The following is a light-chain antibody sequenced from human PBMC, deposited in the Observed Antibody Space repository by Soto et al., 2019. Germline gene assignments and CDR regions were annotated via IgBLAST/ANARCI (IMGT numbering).Light chain of an antibody. V-gene: IGKV3-20*01. Sequence: EIVLTQSPATLSLSPGERATLTCRASQSVGGTYLAWYQQKPGQAPRLLMAGASRRATDIPDSFSGSGSETDFTLTISRLVPEDFAVYHCQQYGRSPGTFGQGTKLEI. J-gene: IGKJ2*01. CDR2: GAS. CDR1: QSVGGTY. CDR3: QQYGRSPGT.